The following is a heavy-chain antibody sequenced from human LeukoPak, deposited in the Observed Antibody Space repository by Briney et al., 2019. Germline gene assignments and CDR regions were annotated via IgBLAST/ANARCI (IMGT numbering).Heavy chain of an antibody. V-gene: IGHV3-53*01. J-gene: IGHJ4*02. Sequence: GGSLRLSCAASGFTVSSNYMSWVRQAPGKGLEWVSVIYSGGSTYYADSVKGRFTISRDNAKNSLYLQMNSLRAEDTAVYYCARTNEYSSSFDYWGQGTLVTVSS. D-gene: IGHD6-6*01. CDR3: ARTNEYSSSFDY. CDR1: GFTVSSNY. CDR2: IYSGGST.